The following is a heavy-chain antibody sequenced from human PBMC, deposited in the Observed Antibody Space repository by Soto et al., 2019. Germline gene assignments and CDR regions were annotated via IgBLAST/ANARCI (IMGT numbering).Heavy chain of an antibody. Sequence: ASVKVSCKASGGTFSSYAISWVRQAPGQGLEWMGWISAYNGNTKYAQKLQGRVTMTTDTSTSTAYMELRSLRSDDTAVYYCARGVGSGSYYNQYNWFDPWCQGTLVTVSS. CDR1: GGTFSSYA. J-gene: IGHJ5*02. CDR2: ISAYNGNT. D-gene: IGHD3-10*01. CDR3: ARGVGSGSYYNQYNWFDP. V-gene: IGHV1-18*01.